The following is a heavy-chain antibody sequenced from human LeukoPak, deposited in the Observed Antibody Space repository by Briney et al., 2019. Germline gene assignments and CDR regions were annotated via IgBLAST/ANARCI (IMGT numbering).Heavy chain of an antibody. CDR2: IYPGDSDT. V-gene: IGHV5-51*01. Sequence: PGESLKISCKGSGYSFTSYWIGWVRQMPGKGLEWMGIIYPGDSDTRYSPSFQGQVTISADKSISTAYLQWSSLKASDTAMYYCARSYWQQLLHNWFDPWGQGTLVTVSS. CDR1: GYSFTSYW. D-gene: IGHD6-13*01. CDR3: ARSYWQQLLHNWFDP. J-gene: IGHJ5*02.